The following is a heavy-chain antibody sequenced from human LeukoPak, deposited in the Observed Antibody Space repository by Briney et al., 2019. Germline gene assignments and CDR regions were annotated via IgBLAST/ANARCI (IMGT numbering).Heavy chain of an antibody. Sequence: ASVKVSCKASGYTFTGYYMHWVRQAPEQGLEWVGWMNPNSGDTNYARSFQGRVTMTRDTSISTAYMELSRLRFDDTAVYYCAKDPFDQMLPENWFDPWGQGTLVTVSS. V-gene: IGHV1-2*02. CDR1: GYTFTGYY. CDR3: AKDPFDQMLPENWFDP. J-gene: IGHJ5*02. CDR2: MNPNSGDT. D-gene: IGHD2-2*01.